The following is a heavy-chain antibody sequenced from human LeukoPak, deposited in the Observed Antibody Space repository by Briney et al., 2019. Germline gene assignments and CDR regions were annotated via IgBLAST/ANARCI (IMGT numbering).Heavy chain of an antibody. V-gene: IGHV5-51*01. Sequence: GESLKITCKGSGYSFTTYWIGWVRQMPGKGLEWMGIIYPGDSDTRYSPSFQGQVTISADKSISTAYLQWSSLKASDAAIYYCARSYDYYYYMDVWGKGTTVTVSS. J-gene: IGHJ6*03. CDR3: ARSYDYYYYMDV. CDR2: IYPGDSDT. CDR1: GYSFTTYW.